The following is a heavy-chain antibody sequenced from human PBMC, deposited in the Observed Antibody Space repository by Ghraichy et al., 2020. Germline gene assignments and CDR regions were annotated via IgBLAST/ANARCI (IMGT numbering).Heavy chain of an antibody. V-gene: IGHV6-1*01. D-gene: IGHD3-22*01. Sequence: SQTLSLTCAISGDSVSSNSAAWNWIRQSPSRGLEWLGRTYYRSKWYNDYAVSVKSRITINPDTSKNQFSLQLNSVTPEDTAVYYCARVDYYDSSGYYLESAFDIWGQGTMVTVSS. CDR1: GDSVSSNSAA. CDR3: ARVDYYDSSGYYLESAFDI. J-gene: IGHJ3*02. CDR2: TYYRSKWYN.